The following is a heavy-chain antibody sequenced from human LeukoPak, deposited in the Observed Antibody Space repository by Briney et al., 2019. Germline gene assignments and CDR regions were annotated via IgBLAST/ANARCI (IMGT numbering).Heavy chain of an antibody. V-gene: IGHV4-31*03. CDR3: ARAVGYDILTGYNRGWFFDL. Sequence: PSETLSLTCSVSGGSISSGNSYWTWIRQRPWKGLEWIGYIYYTGSTYYNPSLKSRLTISVDTSKNQFSLKLSSMTAADTAVYYCARAVGYDILTGYNRGWFFDLWGRGTLVTVSS. D-gene: IGHD3-9*01. CDR1: GGSISSGNSY. CDR2: IYYTGST. J-gene: IGHJ2*01.